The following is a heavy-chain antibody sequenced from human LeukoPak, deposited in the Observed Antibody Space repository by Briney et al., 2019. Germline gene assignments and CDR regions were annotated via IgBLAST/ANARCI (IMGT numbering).Heavy chain of an antibody. CDR2: IGTVGDR. J-gene: IGHJ3*02. Sequence: GRSLRLSCAASGFTFSSYAMHWVRQATGKGLEWVSAIGTVGDRYYPGSVKGRFTISRENAKNSLYLQMNSLRAGDTAVYYCARGFLGDAFDIWGQGTMVTVSS. V-gene: IGHV3-13*05. CDR3: ARGFLGDAFDI. D-gene: IGHD3-3*01. CDR1: GFTFSSYA.